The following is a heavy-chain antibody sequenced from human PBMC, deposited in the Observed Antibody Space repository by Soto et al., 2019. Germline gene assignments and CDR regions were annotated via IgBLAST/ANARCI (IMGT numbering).Heavy chain of an antibody. Sequence: DVQLVESGGGLVQPGGSLRLSCGASGFTFSSYSMNWVRQAPGKGLEWVSYISSSSSTIYYADSVKGRFTISRDNAKNSLYLQMNSLRAVDTAVYSCARYRGVGRGGMDVCGQGTTVTVSS. V-gene: IGHV3-48*01. J-gene: IGHJ6*02. CDR3: ARYRGVGRGGMDV. D-gene: IGHD3-10*01. CDR2: ISSSSSTI. CDR1: GFTFSSYS.